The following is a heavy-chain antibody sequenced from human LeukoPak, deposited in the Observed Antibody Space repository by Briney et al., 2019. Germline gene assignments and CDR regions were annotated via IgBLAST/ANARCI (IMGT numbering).Heavy chain of an antibody. J-gene: IGHJ4*02. D-gene: IGHD1-26*01. Sequence: SGTLSLTCAVYGGSFSGYYWSWIRQPPGKGLEWIGEINHSGSTNYNPSLKSRVTISVDTSKNQFSLKLSSVTAADTAVYYCARAGGSGSYDYWGQGTLVTVSS. CDR2: INHSGST. V-gene: IGHV4-34*01. CDR3: ARAGGSGSYDY. CDR1: GGSFSGYY.